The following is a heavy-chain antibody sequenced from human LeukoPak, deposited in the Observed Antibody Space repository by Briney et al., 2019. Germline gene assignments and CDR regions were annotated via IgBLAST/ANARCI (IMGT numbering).Heavy chain of an antibody. D-gene: IGHD6-19*01. Sequence: SETLSLTCTVSSGSISSTNYYWAWIRQPPGKGLEWIGSIYYSGSTYYTPSLTSRVTISIDTSNNQFSLKLSSVTAADSAVYYCARDQDTTGWYGGWFDPWGQGTLVTVSS. J-gene: IGHJ5*02. CDR1: SGSISSTNYY. V-gene: IGHV4-39*07. CDR2: IYYSGST. CDR3: ARDQDTTGWYGGWFDP.